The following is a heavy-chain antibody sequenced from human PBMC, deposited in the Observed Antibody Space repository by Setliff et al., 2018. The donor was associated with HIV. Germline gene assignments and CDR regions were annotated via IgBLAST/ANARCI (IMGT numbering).Heavy chain of an antibody. CDR3: ARSVEGAFDY. D-gene: IGHD3-9*01. CDR1: GFTFNNYW. J-gene: IGHJ6*04. CDR2: INQDGSEK. V-gene: IGHV3-7*01. Sequence: PGGSLRLSCAASGFTFNNYWMAWVRQAPGKGLEWVGNINQDGSEKNYVDSVKGRFSISRDNAENSLYLQMSSLRAEDTAVYYCARSVEGAFDYWGKGTTVTVSS.